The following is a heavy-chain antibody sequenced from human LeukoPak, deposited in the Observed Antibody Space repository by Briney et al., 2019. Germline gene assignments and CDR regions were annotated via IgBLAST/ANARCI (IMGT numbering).Heavy chain of an antibody. D-gene: IGHD2/OR15-2a*01. CDR3: ATWAFYHNLDV. Sequence: QPGGSLRLSCAASGFTIGPYAMYWVRQGPGRGLERVSVIKADGSGTFYADSVRGRFTTSRDNSKNSLYLQMNSLTSEDTALYYCATWAFYHNLDVWGQGTTVIVSS. CDR2: IKADGSGT. J-gene: IGHJ6*02. V-gene: IGHV3-43*02. CDR1: GFTIGPYA.